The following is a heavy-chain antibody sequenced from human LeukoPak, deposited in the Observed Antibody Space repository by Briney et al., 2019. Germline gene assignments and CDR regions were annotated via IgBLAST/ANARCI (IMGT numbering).Heavy chain of an antibody. CDR3: ARATKPGYSSSWLDY. CDR2: INPNSGGT. D-gene: IGHD6-13*01. J-gene: IGHJ4*02. CDR1: GYTFTGYY. V-gene: IGHV1-2*02. Sequence: ASVRVSCKASGYTFTGYYMHWVRQAPGQGLEWMGWINPNSGGTNYAQKFQGRVTMTRDTSISTAYMELSRLRSDDTAVYYCARATKPGYSSSWLDYWGQGTLVTVSS.